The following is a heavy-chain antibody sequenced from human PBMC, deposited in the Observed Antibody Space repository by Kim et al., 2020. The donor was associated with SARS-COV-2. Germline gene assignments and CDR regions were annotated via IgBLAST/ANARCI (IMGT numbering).Heavy chain of an antibody. D-gene: IGHD2-8*01. Sequence: SETLSLTCTVSGYSISAGSYWGWLRQPPGKAPEWIGNFYHGGSPYYNPSLKSRVTISADTSKNQFFLKLTSATAADKAADYCSRAREMAFGPWGE. CDR2: FYHGGSP. CDR1: GYSISAGSY. CDR3: SRAREMAFGP. V-gene: IGHV4-38-2*02. J-gene: IGHJ5*02.